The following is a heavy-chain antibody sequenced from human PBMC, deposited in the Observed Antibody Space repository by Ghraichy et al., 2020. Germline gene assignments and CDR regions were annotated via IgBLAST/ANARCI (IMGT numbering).Heavy chain of an antibody. D-gene: IGHD3-22*01. CDR1: GGSISSYY. J-gene: IGHJ6*02. Sequence: ETLSLTCTVSGGSISSYYWSWIRQPPGKGLEWIGYIYYSGSTNYNPSLKSRVTISVDTSKNQFSLKLSSVTAADTAVYYCASNVITPSEYGMDVWGQGTTVTVSS. V-gene: IGHV4-59*01. CDR2: IYYSGST. CDR3: ASNVITPSEYGMDV.